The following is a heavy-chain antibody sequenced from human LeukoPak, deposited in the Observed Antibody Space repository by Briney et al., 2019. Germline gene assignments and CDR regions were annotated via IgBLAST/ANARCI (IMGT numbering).Heavy chain of an antibody. V-gene: IGHV3-49*04. CDR1: VCTFGDYA. CDR2: ISIKAYGGTT. D-gene: IGHD2-2*01. Sequence: GGALRLSCTGSVCTFGDYAMSWVRQPAGKGLEWVGCISIKAYGGTTEYPASVKGRFTISGDDSKCIAYLQMNSVKTEHTAVAYCGVVPATDYWGQGTLVTVSS. CDR3: GVVPATDY. J-gene: IGHJ4*02.